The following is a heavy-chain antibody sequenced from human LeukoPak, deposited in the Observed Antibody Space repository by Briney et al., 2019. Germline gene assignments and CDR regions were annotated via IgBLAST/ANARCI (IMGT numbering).Heavy chain of an antibody. Sequence: SQTLSLTCTVSGVSISSGGYYWRWIRQHPGKGLEWIGYIYYSGSTYYNPSLKSRVTISVDTSKNQFYLKLSSVTAADTAVYYCARLGHSSGYSYYFDYWGQGTLVTVSS. J-gene: IGHJ4*02. V-gene: IGHV4-31*03. CDR2: IYYSGST. CDR3: ARLGHSSGYSYYFDY. D-gene: IGHD3-22*01. CDR1: GVSISSGGYY.